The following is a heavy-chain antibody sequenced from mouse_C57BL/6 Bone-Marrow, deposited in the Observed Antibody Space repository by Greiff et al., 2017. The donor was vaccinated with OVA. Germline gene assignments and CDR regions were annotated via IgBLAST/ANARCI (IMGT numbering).Heavy chain of an antibody. CDR3: ARSQRYFDV. CDR2: IYPGSGNT. CDR1: GYTFTDYY. V-gene: IGHV1-76*01. Sequence: LEESGAELVRPGASVKLSCKASGYTFTDYYINWVKQRPGQGLEWIARIYPGSGNTYYNEKFKGKATLTAEKSSSTAYMQLSSLTSEDSAVYFCARSQRYFDVWGTGTTVTVSS. J-gene: IGHJ1*03.